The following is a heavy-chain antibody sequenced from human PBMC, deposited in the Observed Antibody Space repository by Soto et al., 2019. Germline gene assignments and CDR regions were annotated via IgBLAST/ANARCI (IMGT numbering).Heavy chain of an antibody. J-gene: IGHJ5*01. Sequence: QVQLVQSGAEVKKPGASVKVSCKASGYTFIAYFIHWVRQDPGKGLEWMGWINPNSGDTSYAQKFQGRVTMTRDTAIRTAYMELSRLRSYDTAVFYCAKIAAVGDFDFWGQGTQVTVSS. V-gene: IGHV1-2*02. CDR1: GYTFIAYF. CDR2: INPNSGDT. D-gene: IGHD6-13*01. CDR3: AKIAAVGDFDF.